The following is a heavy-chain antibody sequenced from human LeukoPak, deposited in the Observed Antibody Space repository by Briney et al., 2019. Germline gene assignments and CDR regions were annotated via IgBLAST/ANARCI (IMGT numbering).Heavy chain of an antibody. CDR1: GGSISSYY. CDR3: ARDHSSGWYGDAFDI. Sequence: SETLSLTCTVSGGSISSYYWGWIRQPPGKGLEWIGSIYYSGSTYYNPSLKSRVTISVDTSKNQFSLKLSSVTAADTAVYYCARDHSSGWYGDAFDIWGQGTMVTVSS. V-gene: IGHV4-39*07. J-gene: IGHJ3*02. CDR2: IYYSGST. D-gene: IGHD6-19*01.